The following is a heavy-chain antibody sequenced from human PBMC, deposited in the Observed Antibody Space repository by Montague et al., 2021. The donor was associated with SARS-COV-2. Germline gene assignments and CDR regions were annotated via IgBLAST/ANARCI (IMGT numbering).Heavy chain of an antibody. J-gene: IGHJ4*02. V-gene: IGHV4-39*01. Sequence: SETLSLTCTVAGDSIRSSSYYWGWIRQPPGRGLEWIGSIYYDGSTYYNPSFKSRVTISVDTSKTQFSLKLSSVTAADTAVYSCARRVDPAFGSCEIDDWGQGTLVTVSS. CDR1: GDSIRSSSYY. D-gene: IGHD3-3*01. CDR3: ARRVDPAFGSCEIDD. CDR2: IYYDGST.